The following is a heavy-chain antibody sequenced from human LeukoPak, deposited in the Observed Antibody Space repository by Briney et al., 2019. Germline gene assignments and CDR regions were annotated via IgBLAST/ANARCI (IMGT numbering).Heavy chain of an antibody. CDR3: ARDTITGNWFDP. Sequence: ASVKVSCKASGGTFSSYTISWVRQAPGQGLEWMGRIIPILGIANYAQKFQGRVTITADKSTSTAYMGLSSLRSEDTAVYYCARDTITGNWFDPWGQGTLVTVSS. J-gene: IGHJ5*02. D-gene: IGHD1-14*01. CDR2: IIPILGIA. CDR1: GGTFSSYT. V-gene: IGHV1-69*04.